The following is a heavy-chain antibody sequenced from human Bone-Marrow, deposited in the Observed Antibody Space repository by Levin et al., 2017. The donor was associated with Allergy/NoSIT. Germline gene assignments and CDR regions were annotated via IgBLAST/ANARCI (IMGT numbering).Heavy chain of an antibody. CDR2: IATYSGNT. Sequence: ASVKVSCKTSGYTFTTYPITWVRQAPGQGLEWMGWIATYSGNTKYAEKVQDRVTMTRDTSTRTAYMELRGLTSDDTAVYYCARFSRGSSQPELDNWGQGTLVIVSS. CDR1: GYTFTTYP. J-gene: IGHJ4*02. D-gene: IGHD1-26*01. V-gene: IGHV1-18*01. CDR3: ARFSRGSSQPELDN.